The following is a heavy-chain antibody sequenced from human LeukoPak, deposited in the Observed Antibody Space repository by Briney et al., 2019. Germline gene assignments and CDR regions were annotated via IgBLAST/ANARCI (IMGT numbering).Heavy chain of an antibody. Sequence: GGSLRLSCAASGFTFSSYAMHWVRQAPGKGLEWVAVISYDGSNKYYADSVKGRFTISRDNSKNTLYLQMNSLRAEDTAVYYCAKDGVRQDIVVVPAAPEDYYYYMDVWGKGTTVTVSS. CDR2: ISYDGSNK. CDR3: AKDGVRQDIVVVPAAPEDYYYYMDV. D-gene: IGHD2-2*01. CDR1: GFTFSSYA. J-gene: IGHJ6*03. V-gene: IGHV3-30-3*01.